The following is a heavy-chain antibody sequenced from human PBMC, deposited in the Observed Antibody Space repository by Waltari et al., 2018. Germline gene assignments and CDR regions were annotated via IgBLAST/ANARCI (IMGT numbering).Heavy chain of an antibody. CDR3: ARDYYYSIDY. V-gene: IGHV3-74*01. CDR1: GFSLGSYW. Sequence: EVQLVESGGGLVQPGGSLRLSCAASGFSLGSYWMNWVRQAPGKGLVWVSRIVRDGSITSYADSVKGRFTISRDNAKNTLYLQMNSLRDEDTAVYYCARDYYYSIDYWGQGTVVTVSS. D-gene: IGHD3-10*01. J-gene: IGHJ4*02. CDR2: IVRDGSIT.